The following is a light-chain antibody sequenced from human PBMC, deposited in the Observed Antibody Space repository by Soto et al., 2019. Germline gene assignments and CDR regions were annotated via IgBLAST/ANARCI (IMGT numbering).Light chain of an antibody. V-gene: IGKV3-15*01. CDR1: QSVRSN. CDR3: QKYDNWPPLT. J-gene: IGKJ4*01. Sequence: EIVMTQSPATLSVSPGERATLSCRASQSVRSNLAWYQQIPGQAPRLLIYGASTRATGIPARFSGSGSGTEFTLTFSSLKSEDVGVYYCQKYDNWPPLTFGGGTKVEIK. CDR2: GAS.